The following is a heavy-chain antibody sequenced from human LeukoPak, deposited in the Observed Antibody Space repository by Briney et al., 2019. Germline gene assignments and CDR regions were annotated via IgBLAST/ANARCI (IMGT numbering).Heavy chain of an antibody. J-gene: IGHJ4*02. V-gene: IGHV4-38-2*02. CDR2: IYHSGST. CDR3: ARSAGDSSGSSYYFDY. Sequence: PSETLSLTCTVSGYSISSGYYWGWIRQPPGKGLEWIGSIYHSGSTYYNPSLKSRVTISVDTSKNQFSLKLSSVTAADTAVYYCARSAGDSSGSSYYFDYWGQGTLVTVSS. CDR1: GYSISSGYY. D-gene: IGHD3-22*01.